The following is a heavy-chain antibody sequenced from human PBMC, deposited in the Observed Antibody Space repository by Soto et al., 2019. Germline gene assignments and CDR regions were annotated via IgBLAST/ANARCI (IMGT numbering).Heavy chain of an antibody. CDR2: IYHSGST. Sequence: SETLSLTCAVSGRSISSGGYSWSWIRQPPGKGLEWIGYIYHSGSTYYNPSLKSRVTISVDRSKNQFSLKLSSVTAEDTAVYYCARVPDRWGQGTLVTVSS. V-gene: IGHV4-30-2*01. CDR1: GRSISSGGYS. J-gene: IGHJ5*02. CDR3: ARVPDR. D-gene: IGHD2-2*01.